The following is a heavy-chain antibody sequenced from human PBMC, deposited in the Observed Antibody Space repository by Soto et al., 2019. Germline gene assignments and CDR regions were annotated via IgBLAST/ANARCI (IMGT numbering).Heavy chain of an antibody. CDR2: IKSKTDGGTT. Sequence: GGSLRLSCAASGFTFSNAWMSWVRQAPGKGLEWVGRIKSKTDGGTTDYAAPVKGRFTISRDDSKNTLYLQMNSLKTEDTAVYYCTTSLGVVGATDAFDIWGQGTMVTVSS. CDR3: TTSLGVVGATDAFDI. V-gene: IGHV3-15*01. CDR1: GFTFSNAW. J-gene: IGHJ3*02. D-gene: IGHD1-26*01.